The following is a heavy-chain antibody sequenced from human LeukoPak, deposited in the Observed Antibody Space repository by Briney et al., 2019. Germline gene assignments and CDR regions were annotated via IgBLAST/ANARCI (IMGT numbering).Heavy chain of an antibody. CDR1: GYTFTDYY. V-gene: IGHV1-2*02. CDR2: INPTSGGT. J-gene: IGHJ4*02. Sequence: ASVKVSRKASGYTFTDYYIHWVRQAHGQGLEWVGWINPTSGGTTYAQRFQGRVTVTRDTSISTAYMELTRLRSDDTAVYYCARDRIQLWLPNHFDYWGQGTVVTVSS. D-gene: IGHD5-18*01. CDR3: ARDRIQLWLPNHFDY.